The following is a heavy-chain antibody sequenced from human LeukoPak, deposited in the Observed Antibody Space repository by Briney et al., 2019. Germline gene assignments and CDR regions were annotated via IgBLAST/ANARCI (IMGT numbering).Heavy chain of an antibody. CDR1: GGTFSSYA. CDR3: AREGFYYYGSGRRYYFDY. D-gene: IGHD3-10*01. Sequence: SVKVSCKASGGTFSSYAISWVRQAPGQELEWMGGIIPVFGTANYAQKFQGRVTITADESTSTAYMELSSLRSEDTAVYYCAREGFYYYGSGRRYYFDYWGQGTLVTVSS. V-gene: IGHV1-69*13. CDR2: IIPVFGTA. J-gene: IGHJ4*02.